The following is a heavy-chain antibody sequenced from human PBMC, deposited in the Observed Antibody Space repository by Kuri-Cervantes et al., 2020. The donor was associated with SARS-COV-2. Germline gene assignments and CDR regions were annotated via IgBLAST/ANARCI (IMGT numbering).Heavy chain of an antibody. CDR1: GGSISSYY. Sequence: SETLSLTCPVSGGSISSYYWSWIRQPPGKGLEWIGYIYYNGDTNYNPSLKSRVTISIDTSKNQLSLKLTSVTAADTAVYYCARDQRRYRANDAPYDFWGQGTLVTVSS. V-gene: IGHV4-59*01. CDR3: ARDQRRYRANDAPYDF. CDR2: IYYNGDT. D-gene: IGHD1-26*01. J-gene: IGHJ4*02.